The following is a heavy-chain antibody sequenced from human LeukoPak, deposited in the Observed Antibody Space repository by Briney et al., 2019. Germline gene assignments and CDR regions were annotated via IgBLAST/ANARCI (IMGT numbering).Heavy chain of an antibody. CDR2: IYYSGNT. CDR3: ARRGFWSGYYMAWFDP. Sequence: PSETLSLTCTVSGGSIRSSSYYWGWIRQSPGKGLGWIGSIYYSGNTYYTPSLKSRVTISVDTSKNQFSLKLSSVTAADTAVYYCARRGFWSGYYMAWFDPWGQGTLVTVSS. J-gene: IGHJ5*02. CDR1: GGSIRSSSYY. D-gene: IGHD3-3*01. V-gene: IGHV4-39*07.